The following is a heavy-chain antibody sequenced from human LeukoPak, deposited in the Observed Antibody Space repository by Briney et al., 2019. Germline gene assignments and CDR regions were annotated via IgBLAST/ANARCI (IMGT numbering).Heavy chain of an antibody. CDR3: AKGGYTYGYGGYFDL. Sequence: GGSLRLSCAASAFTFSNYGMHWVRQAPGKGLECVAGISYDGSNEYYADSVKGRFTISRDNSKNTLDLRMSGLRSEDSAVYYCAKGGYTYGYGGYFDLWGRGTLVTASS. CDR1: AFTFSNYG. V-gene: IGHV3-30*18. J-gene: IGHJ2*01. CDR2: ISYDGSNE. D-gene: IGHD5-18*01.